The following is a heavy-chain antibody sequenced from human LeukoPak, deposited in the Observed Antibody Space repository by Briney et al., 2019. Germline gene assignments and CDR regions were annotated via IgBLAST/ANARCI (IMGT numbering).Heavy chain of an antibody. Sequence: QPGGSLRLSCAASGFTFSSYAMSWVRQAPGKGLEWVSAISGSGGSTYYADSVKGRFTISRDNSKNTLYLQMNSLRAEDTAVYYCAKDLGYYGSGSYYSASDYWGQGTLVTVSS. CDR1: GFTFSSYA. CDR3: AKDLGYYGSGSYYSASDY. CDR2: ISGSGGST. V-gene: IGHV3-23*01. D-gene: IGHD3-10*01. J-gene: IGHJ4*02.